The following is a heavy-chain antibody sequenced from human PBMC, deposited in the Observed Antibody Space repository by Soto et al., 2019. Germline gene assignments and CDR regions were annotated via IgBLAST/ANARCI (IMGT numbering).Heavy chain of an antibody. J-gene: IGHJ4*02. CDR1: GFTFSTYW. CDR2: IKEDGSEK. CDR3: VRVGRLGGY. V-gene: IGHV3-7*03. Sequence: EVQLVASGGGLVQPGGSLRLSCAASGFTFSTYWMSWVRQAPGKGLEWVANIKEDGSEKYYVDSVKGRFTISRDNANNSLYLQTNSLRAEDTAVYYCVRVGRLGGYWGQGTLVTVSS. D-gene: IGHD3-16*01.